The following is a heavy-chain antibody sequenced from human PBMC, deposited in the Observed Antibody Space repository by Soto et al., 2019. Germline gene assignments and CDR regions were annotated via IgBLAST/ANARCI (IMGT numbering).Heavy chain of an antibody. V-gene: IGHV3-74*01. J-gene: IGHJ4*02. Sequence: GGSLRLSCEASGMNFGGYWMHWVRQASGKGLVWVSEINTDGTSTNYADSLKGRFTISRDNARDTLYLQMSSLSVEDTAVYYCATLSAPVDFWGQGTLVTVSS. CDR2: INTDGTST. D-gene: IGHD6-6*01. CDR3: ATLSAPVDF. CDR1: GMNFGGYW.